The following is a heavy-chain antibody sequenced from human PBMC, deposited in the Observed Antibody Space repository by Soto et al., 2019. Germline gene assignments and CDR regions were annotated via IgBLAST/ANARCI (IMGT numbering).Heavy chain of an antibody. CDR3: AKDRTEATGGINY. CDR2: ISYDGGNK. J-gene: IGHJ4*02. D-gene: IGHD6-13*01. CDR1: GFTFTIYG. V-gene: IGHV3-30*18. Sequence: QPGGSLRLSCVASGFTFTIYGMHWVRQAPGKGLEWVAVISYDGGNKYYADSVRGRFTISRDNSKNTLYLQMNSLRAEDTAVYYCAKDRTEATGGINYWGRGTLVTVSS.